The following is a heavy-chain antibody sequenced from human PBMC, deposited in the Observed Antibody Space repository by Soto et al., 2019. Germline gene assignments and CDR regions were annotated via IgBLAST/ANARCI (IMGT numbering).Heavy chain of an antibody. J-gene: IGHJ4*02. CDR3: AKDRASSWEGPI. CDR2: ISGSVGWT. V-gene: IGHV3-23*01. Sequence: VSLRLSSAASGFTFSNYAMSWVRQAPGKGLEWVSAISGSVGWTYYANSVKGRFTIPRDNSKNTLYLQMSSLRAEDTAVYYCAKDRASSWEGPIWGQGTLVTVSS. D-gene: IGHD6-13*01. CDR1: GFTFSNYA.